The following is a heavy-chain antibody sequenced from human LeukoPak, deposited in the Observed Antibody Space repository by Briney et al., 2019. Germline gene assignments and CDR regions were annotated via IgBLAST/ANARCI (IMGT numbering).Heavy chain of an antibody. J-gene: IGHJ4*02. CDR3: ARQDVEYYDFWSCYSTPFDY. CDR2: IIPIFGTA. CDR1: GGTFSSYA. V-gene: IGHV1-69*13. Sequence: SVKVSCKASGGTFSSYAISWVRQAPGQGLEWMGGIIPIFGTANYAQKFQGRVTITADESTSTAYMELSSLRSEDTAVYYCARQDVEYYDFWSCYSTPFDYWGQGTLVTVSS. D-gene: IGHD3-3*01.